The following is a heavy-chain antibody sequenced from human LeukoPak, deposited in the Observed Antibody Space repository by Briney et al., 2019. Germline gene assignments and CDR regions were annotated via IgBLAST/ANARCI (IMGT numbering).Heavy chain of an antibody. CDR3: ARGGWSGDY. CDR2: INHSGST. V-gene: IGHV4-34*01. J-gene: IGHJ4*02. D-gene: IGHD1-26*01. CDR1: GGSFSGYY. Sequence: SETLSLTCAVSGGSFSGYYWSWIRQPPGKGLEWMGEINHSGSTNYNPSLKSRVTILVDTSKNQFSLKLSSVTAADTAVYYCARGGWSGDYWGQGTLVTVSS.